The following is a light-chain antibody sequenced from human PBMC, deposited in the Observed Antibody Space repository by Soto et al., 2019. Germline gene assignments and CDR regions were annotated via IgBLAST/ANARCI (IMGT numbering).Light chain of an antibody. J-gene: IGKJ1*01. CDR1: KSVSSSY. Sequence: EIVLTQSPGTLSLSPGERATLSCRASKSVSSSYLAWYQQKPGQAPRLLIYGASSRATGIPDRFSGSGSGTDFTLAISRLEPEDLAVYYCQKYGTSPRTFHQGNKVEIQ. V-gene: IGKV3-20*01. CDR2: GAS. CDR3: QKYGTSPRT.